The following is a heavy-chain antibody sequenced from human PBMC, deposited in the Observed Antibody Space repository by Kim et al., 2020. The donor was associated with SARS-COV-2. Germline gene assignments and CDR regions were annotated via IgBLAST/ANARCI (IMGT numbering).Heavy chain of an antibody. V-gene: IGHV4-39*07. D-gene: IGHD5-18*01. CDR1: GGSISSSSYY. CDR3: ARVDTAMVLDP. J-gene: IGHJ5*02. CDR2: IYYSGST. Sequence: SETLSLTCTVSGGSISSSSYYWGWIRQPPGKGLEWIGSIYYSGSTYYNPSLKSRVTISVDTSKNQFSLKLSSVTAADTAVYYCARVDTAMVLDPWGQGTLVTVSS.